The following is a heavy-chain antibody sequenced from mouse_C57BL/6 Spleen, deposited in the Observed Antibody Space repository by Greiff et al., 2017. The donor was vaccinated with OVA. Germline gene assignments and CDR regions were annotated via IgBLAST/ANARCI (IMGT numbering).Heavy chain of an antibody. CDR1: GYTFTGYW. Sequence: QVQLQQSGAELMKPGASVKLSCKATGYTFTGYWIEWVKQRPGHGLEWIGEILPGSGSTNYNEKFKGKATFTADTSSNTAYMQLSGLTTEYSAIYYGARDDHEGFAYWGQGTLVTVSA. J-gene: IGHJ3*01. CDR3: ARDDHEGFAY. CDR2: ILPGSGST. V-gene: IGHV1-9*01.